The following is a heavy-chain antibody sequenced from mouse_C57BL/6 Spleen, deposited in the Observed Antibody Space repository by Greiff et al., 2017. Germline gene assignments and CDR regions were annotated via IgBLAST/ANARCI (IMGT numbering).Heavy chain of an antibody. Sequence: QVQLQQPGTELVKPGASVKLSCKASGYTFTSYWMHWVKQRPGQGLEWIGNINPSNGGTNYNEQFKSKATLTVDKSSSTAYMQLSSLTSEDSAVYYCARWPIYYYGSRPLDAMDYWGQGTSVTVSS. V-gene: IGHV1-53*01. CDR1: GYTFTSYW. CDR3: ARWPIYYYGSRPLDAMDY. CDR2: INPSNGGT. J-gene: IGHJ4*01. D-gene: IGHD1-1*01.